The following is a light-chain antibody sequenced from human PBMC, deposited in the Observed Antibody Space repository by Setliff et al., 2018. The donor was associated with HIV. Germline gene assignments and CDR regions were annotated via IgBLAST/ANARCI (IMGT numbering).Light chain of an antibody. CDR1: SDDVGGSNY. CDR3: SSYTKTASVYV. V-gene: IGLV2-14*01. J-gene: IGLJ1*01. Sequence: SVLTQPASMSGSPGQSITISCTGSSDDVGGSNYVSWYQQHPGKAPKLIIYEVTVRPSGVSSRFSGSKSGNTASLTLSGLQTEDEADYHCSSYTKTASVYVFGSGTKV. CDR2: EVT.